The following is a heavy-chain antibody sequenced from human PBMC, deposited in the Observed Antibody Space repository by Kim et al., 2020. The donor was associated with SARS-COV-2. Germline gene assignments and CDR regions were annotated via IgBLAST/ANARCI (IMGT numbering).Heavy chain of an antibody. CDR3: ARDQGAVVLVDAFDI. Sequence: GGSLRLSCAASGFTFSSYAMHWVRQAPGKGLEWVAVISYDGSNKYYADSVKGRFTISRDNSKNTLYLQMNSLRAEDTAVYYCARDQGAVVLVDAFDIWGQGTMVTVSS. D-gene: IGHD1-26*01. V-gene: IGHV3-30-3*01. CDR1: GFTFSSYA. J-gene: IGHJ3*02. CDR2: ISYDGSNK.